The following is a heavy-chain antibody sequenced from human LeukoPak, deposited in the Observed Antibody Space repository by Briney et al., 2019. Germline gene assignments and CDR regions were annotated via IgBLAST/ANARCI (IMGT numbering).Heavy chain of an antibody. CDR3: ARDRGQDYGSGSYSCDY. J-gene: IGHJ4*02. Sequence: ASVKVSCKASGYTFTGYYMHWVRQAPGQGLEWMGWINPNSGGTNYAQKLQGRVTMTTDTSTSTAYMELRSLRSDDTAVYYCARDRGQDYGSGSYSCDYWGQGTLVTVSS. V-gene: IGHV1-2*02. CDR1: GYTFTGYY. D-gene: IGHD3-10*01. CDR2: INPNSGGT.